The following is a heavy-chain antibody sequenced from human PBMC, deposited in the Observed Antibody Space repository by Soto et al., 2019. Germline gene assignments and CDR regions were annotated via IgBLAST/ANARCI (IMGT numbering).Heavy chain of an antibody. V-gene: IGHV1-3*01. CDR1: GYTFTSYA. CDR3: ARDLAAAAASDY. Sequence: QVQLVQSGAEVKKPGASVKVSCKASGYTFTSYAMHWVRQAPGQRLEWMGWINAGNGNTKYSQKCQGRVTITRDTSASTAYMKLSSVRSEDTAGYYCARDLAAAAASDYWGQGTLVTVSS. CDR2: INAGNGNT. J-gene: IGHJ4*02. D-gene: IGHD2-15*01.